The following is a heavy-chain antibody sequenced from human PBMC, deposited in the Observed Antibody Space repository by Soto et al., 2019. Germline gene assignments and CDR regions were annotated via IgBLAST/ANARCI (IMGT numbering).Heavy chain of an antibody. CDR2: IKEDGSEK. Sequence: GGSLRLSCAASGFAFSGYWMTWVRQAPGKGLEWLGNIKEDGSEKYQVDSVKGRFTMSRDNAEKSLFLQMSRLTAEDTAVYYCARLVATGGVAQFDFWGQGTPVTVSS. CDR1: GFAFSGYW. J-gene: IGHJ4*02. CDR3: ARLVATGGVAQFDF. D-gene: IGHD2-8*02. V-gene: IGHV3-7*05.